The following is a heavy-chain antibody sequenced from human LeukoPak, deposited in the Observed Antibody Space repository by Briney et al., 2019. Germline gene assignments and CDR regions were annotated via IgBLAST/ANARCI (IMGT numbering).Heavy chain of an antibody. J-gene: IGHJ3*02. V-gene: IGHV4-4*02. Sequence: SETLSLTCAVSGGSISSSNWWSWVRQPPGKGLEWIGEIYHSGSTNYNPSLKSRVTISVDKSKNQFSLKLSSVTAADTAVYYCARDWYSSGWYNAFDIWGQGTMVTVSS. D-gene: IGHD6-19*01. CDR1: GGSISSSNW. CDR2: IYHSGST. CDR3: ARDWYSSGWYNAFDI.